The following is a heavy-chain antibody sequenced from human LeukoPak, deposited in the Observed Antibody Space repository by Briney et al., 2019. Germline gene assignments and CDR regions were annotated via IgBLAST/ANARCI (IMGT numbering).Heavy chain of an antibody. CDR2: INSDGRTT. V-gene: IGHV3-74*01. Sequence: PGGYLRLSCATSGFTFSTYWMHWVRQTPGKELEWVARINSDGRTTVYADSVRGRFAISRDNAKNTLYLQVNSLRAEDTAVYYCTSDSPDYGMDVWGQGTTVIVSS. J-gene: IGHJ6*02. CDR3: TSDSPDYGMDV. CDR1: GFTFSTYW.